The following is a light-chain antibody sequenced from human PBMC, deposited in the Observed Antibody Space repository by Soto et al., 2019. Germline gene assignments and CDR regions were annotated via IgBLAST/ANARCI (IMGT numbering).Light chain of an antibody. CDR3: QQYNSYSQFT. V-gene: IGKV1-5*01. J-gene: IGKJ3*01. CDR2: DAS. Sequence: DIQMTQSPSTLSASVGDRVTITCRASQSISSWLAWYQQKPGKAPKLLIYDASSLESGVPSRFSGSGSRTEFTLTISSLQPDDFATYYCQQYNSYSQFTFGPGTKVDIK. CDR1: QSISSW.